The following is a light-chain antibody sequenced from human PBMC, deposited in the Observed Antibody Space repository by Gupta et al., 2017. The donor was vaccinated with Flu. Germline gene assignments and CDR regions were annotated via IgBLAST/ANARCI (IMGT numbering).Light chain of an antibody. Sequence: GSPGQSITISCTGTSSDVGSYNLVSWYQQHPGKAPNLIIYEDSKRPSGVSNHFSGSKSGNTASLTISGLQAGDEADYYCCSYAGSNNWVFGGGTKLTVL. CDR1: SSDVGSYNL. CDR3: CSYAGSNNWV. CDR2: EDS. V-gene: IGLV2-23*01. J-gene: IGLJ3*02.